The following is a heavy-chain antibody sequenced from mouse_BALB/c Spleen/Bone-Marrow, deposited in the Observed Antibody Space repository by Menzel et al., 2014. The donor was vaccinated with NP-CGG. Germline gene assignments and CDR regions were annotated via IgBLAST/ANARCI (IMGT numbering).Heavy chain of an antibody. D-gene: IGHD4-1*01. J-gene: IGHJ4*01. CDR1: GFSLTSYG. V-gene: IGHV2-2*03. CDR3: ARNRDWDGAMDY. CDR2: IWSGGST. Sequence: VQLQQSGHGLVQPSQSLSITCTVSGFSLTSYGVYWVRQSPGKGLEWLGVIWSGGSTDYNAAFISRLSISKDNSKSQVFFKMNSLPSNDTAIYYCARNRDWDGAMDYWGQGTSVTVSS.